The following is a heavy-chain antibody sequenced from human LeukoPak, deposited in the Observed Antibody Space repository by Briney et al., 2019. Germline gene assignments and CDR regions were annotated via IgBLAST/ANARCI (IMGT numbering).Heavy chain of an antibody. J-gene: IGHJ3*02. CDR3: AKGRGYNYWDGFDI. Sequence: GGSLRLSCAASGFTFSSYEMSWVRQAPGKGLAWVSVTSGSGGSTYYGDSVKGLFTISRDNSKNTLYMQMNSLRAEDTAVYYCAKGRGYNYWDGFDIWGQGTMVTVSS. D-gene: IGHD5-24*01. CDR2: TSGSGGST. CDR1: GFTFSSYE. V-gene: IGHV3-23*01.